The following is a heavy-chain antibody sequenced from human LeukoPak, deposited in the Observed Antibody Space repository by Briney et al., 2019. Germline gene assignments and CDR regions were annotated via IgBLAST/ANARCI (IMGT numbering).Heavy chain of an antibody. Sequence: GSSVKVSCKASGGTFSSYAISWVRQAPGQGLEWTGGIIPIFGTANYAQKFQGRVTITADKSTSTAYMELSSLRSEDTAVYYCARDCSGGSCYPYYYYGMDVWGKGTTVTVSS. CDR3: ARDCSGGSCYPYYYYGMDV. CDR2: IIPIFGTA. D-gene: IGHD2-15*01. V-gene: IGHV1-69*06. CDR1: GGTFSSYA. J-gene: IGHJ6*04.